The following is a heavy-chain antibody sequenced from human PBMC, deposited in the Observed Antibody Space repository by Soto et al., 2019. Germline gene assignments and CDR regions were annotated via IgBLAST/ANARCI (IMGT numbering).Heavy chain of an antibody. D-gene: IGHD6-19*01. V-gene: IGHV1-2*04. CDR2: INPNSGGT. Sequence: EASVKVSCKASGYAFTGYYMHWVRQAPGQGLEWMGWINPNSGGTNYAQKFQGWVTMTRDTSISTAYMELSRLRSDDTAVYYCARELRAAVAGTLDYYYGMDVWGQGTTVTVSS. J-gene: IGHJ6*02. CDR3: ARELRAAVAGTLDYYYGMDV. CDR1: GYAFTGYY.